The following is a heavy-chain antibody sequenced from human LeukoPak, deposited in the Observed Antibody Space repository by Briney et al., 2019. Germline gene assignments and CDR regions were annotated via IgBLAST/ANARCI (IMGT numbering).Heavy chain of an antibody. CDR3: ARAPYSSSWYGEYYFDY. D-gene: IGHD6-13*01. CDR2: INPNSGGT. CDR1: GYTFTGYY. J-gene: IGHJ4*02. V-gene: IGHV1-2*06. Sequence: ASVKVSCKASGYTFTGYYMHWVRQAPGQELEWMGRINPNSGGTNYAQKFQGRVTMTRDTSISTAYMELSRLRSDDTAVYYCARAPYSSSWYGEYYFDYWGQGTLVTVSS.